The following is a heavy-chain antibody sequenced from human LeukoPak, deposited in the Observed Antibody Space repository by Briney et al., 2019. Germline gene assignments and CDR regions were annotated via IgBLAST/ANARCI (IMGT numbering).Heavy chain of an antibody. CDR2: IYYSGST. V-gene: IGHV4-59*01. D-gene: IGHD3-9*01. J-gene: IGHJ4*02. Sequence: SETLSLTCTVSGGSISSYYWSWIRQPPGKGLEWIGYIYYSGSTNYNPSLKGRVTISVDTSKNQFSLKLSSVTAADTAVYYCARVSYDILTGYLTYYFDYWGQGTLVTVSS. CDR1: GGSISSYY. CDR3: ARVSYDILTGYLTYYFDY.